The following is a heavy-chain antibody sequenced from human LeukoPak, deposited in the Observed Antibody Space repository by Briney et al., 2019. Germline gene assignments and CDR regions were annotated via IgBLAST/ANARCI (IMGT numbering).Heavy chain of an antibody. V-gene: IGHV3-7*01. Sequence: ETLSLTCTVSGGSISNYYWTWVRQAPGTGLELVANIKEDGSEKYYVDSVKGRFSISRDNAKNSLYLQMNSLRAEDTAVYYCVYGGSYYVAWGQGTLVTVSS. J-gene: IGHJ5*02. CDR3: VYGGSYYVA. CDR2: IKEDGSEK. D-gene: IGHD1-26*01. CDR1: GGSISNYY.